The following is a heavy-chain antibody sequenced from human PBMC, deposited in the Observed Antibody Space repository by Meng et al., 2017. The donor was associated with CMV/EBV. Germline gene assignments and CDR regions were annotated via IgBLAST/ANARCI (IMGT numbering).Heavy chain of an antibody. CDR1: GFPFRTYA. V-gene: IGHV3-23*01. CDR2: IANGGATP. CDR3: AKSRGAFMGASDF. D-gene: IGHD1-26*01. J-gene: IGHJ4*02. Sequence: ASGFPFRTYAMPWVRQAPGKGLEWVSTIANGGATPYYPDSVQGRFTISRDNSKNTLYLQMNSLRAEDTAIYYCAKSRGAFMGASDFWGQGTLVTVSS.